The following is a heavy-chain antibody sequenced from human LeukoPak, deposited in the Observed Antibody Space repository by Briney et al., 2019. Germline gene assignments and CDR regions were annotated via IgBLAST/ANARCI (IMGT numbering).Heavy chain of an antibody. Sequence: GGSLRLSCAASGFTFSSYGMHWVRQAPGKGLEWVAVISYDGSNKYYADSVKGRFTISRDNSKNTLYLQMNSLRAEDTAVYYCITSYFGVCTDGAYYYYHMVVWGKGATVTV. CDR1: GFTFSSYG. J-gene: IGHJ6*03. CDR2: ISYDGSNK. V-gene: IGHV3-30*19. D-gene: IGHD3-3*01. CDR3: ITSYFGVCTDGAYYYYHMVV.